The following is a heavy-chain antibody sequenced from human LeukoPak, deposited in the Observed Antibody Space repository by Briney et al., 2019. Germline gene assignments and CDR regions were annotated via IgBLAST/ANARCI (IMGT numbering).Heavy chain of an antibody. CDR2: IYSDNT. CDR1: GFTVSSNS. D-gene: IGHD3-10*01. CDR3: AKDRGFGVFFQYYFDY. Sequence: PGGSLRLSCTVSGFTVSSNSMSWVRQAPGKGLEWVSFIYSDNTHYSDSVKGRFTISRDNSKNTLYLQMNSLRAEDTAVYYCAKDRGFGVFFQYYFDYWGQGTLVTVSS. V-gene: IGHV3-66*03. J-gene: IGHJ4*02.